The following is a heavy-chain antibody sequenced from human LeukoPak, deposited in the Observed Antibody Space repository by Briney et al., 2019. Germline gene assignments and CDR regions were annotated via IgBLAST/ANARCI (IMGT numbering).Heavy chain of an antibody. J-gene: IGHJ4*02. CDR1: GFTFSNYL. D-gene: IGHD2-2*01. CDR3: VSLGYCSTSSCQP. Sequence: PGGSLRFSCAASGFTFSNYLMHWVRQAPGKGLVWVSRITSDGSSTHYADSVKGRFTISRDNAKNTLYLQMNSLTAEDTAVYYCVSLGYCSTSSCQPWGQGTLVTVAS. V-gene: IGHV3-74*01. CDR2: ITSDGSST.